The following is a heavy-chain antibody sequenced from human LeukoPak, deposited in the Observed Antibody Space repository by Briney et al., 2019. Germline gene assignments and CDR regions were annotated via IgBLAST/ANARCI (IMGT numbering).Heavy chain of an antibody. CDR3: ARGVSYNYYGMDV. V-gene: IGHV4-31*03. Sequence: SQTLSLTCTVAGGSISSGAYWWTWIRQDPVKGLEWIGYIYYSGSTYYNPSLRSRVNISVDTSKNQFSLKLSSVTAADTAVYYCARGVSYNYYGMDVWGQGTTVTVSS. CDR2: IYYSGST. CDR1: GGSISSGAYW. D-gene: IGHD2-2*02. J-gene: IGHJ6*02.